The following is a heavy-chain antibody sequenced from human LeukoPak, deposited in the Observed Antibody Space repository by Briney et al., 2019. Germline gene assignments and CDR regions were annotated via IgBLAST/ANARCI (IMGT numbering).Heavy chain of an antibody. V-gene: IGHV3-30*03. J-gene: IGHJ4*02. Sequence: GRSLRLSCAPSGFTFSRHGMHWVRQAPGKGLEWVAIISNDGSRKYYAHSVEGRFTISRDNSKNTLYLQMDSLRAEDTAVYYCARDGAWNYFDYWGQGTLVTVSS. CDR2: ISNDGSRK. CDR1: GFTFSRHG. CDR3: ARDGAWNYFDY. D-gene: IGHD3-16*01.